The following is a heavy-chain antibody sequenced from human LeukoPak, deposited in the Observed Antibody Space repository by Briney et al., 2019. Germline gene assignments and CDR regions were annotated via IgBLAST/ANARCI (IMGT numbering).Heavy chain of an antibody. V-gene: IGHV1-2*06. J-gene: IGHJ6*03. Sequence: GASVKVSCKAPGYTFTGYYIHWVRQAPGQGLEWMGRINPSSGDTNYAQKFQGRVTMTRDTSISTVYMELSSLISDDTAMYYCARDPRKYSSSWYGDYYMDVWGKGTTLTVSS. CDR3: ARDPRKYSSSWYGDYYMDV. CDR1: GYTFTGYY. CDR2: INPSSGDT. D-gene: IGHD6-13*01.